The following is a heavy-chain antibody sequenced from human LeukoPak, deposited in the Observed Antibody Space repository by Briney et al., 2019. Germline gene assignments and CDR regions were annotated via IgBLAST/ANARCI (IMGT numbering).Heavy chain of an antibody. J-gene: IGHJ3*02. D-gene: IGHD3-10*01. CDR3: ASEEVGEFSYHDGFDI. V-gene: IGHV5-51*01. Sequence: GEALKISCKVSGYSFTNYWIGWVRQMPGKGVEWMGIIYPGGDSDTRYSPYFQGKVTISADKSISTAYLQWSSLKASDTAMYYCASEEVGEFSYHDGFDIWGQGTMATVSS. CDR1: GYSFTNYW. CDR2: IYPGGDSDT.